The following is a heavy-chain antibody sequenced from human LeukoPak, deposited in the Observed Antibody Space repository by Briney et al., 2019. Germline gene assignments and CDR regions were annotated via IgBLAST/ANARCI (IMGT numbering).Heavy chain of an antibody. Sequence: ASVKVSCKASGYTFTGYYMHWVRQAPGQGLERMGRINPNSGGTNYAQKFQGRVTMTRDTSISTAYMELSRLRSDDTAVYYCARLDTAMVIDYWGQGTLVTVSS. V-gene: IGHV1-2*06. D-gene: IGHD5-18*01. CDR2: INPNSGGT. CDR1: GYTFTGYY. J-gene: IGHJ4*02. CDR3: ARLDTAMVIDY.